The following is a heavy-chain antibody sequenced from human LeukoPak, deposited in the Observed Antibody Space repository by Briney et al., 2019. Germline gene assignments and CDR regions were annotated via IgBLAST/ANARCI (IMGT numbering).Heavy chain of an antibody. J-gene: IGHJ4*02. CDR2: ISGSAGST. D-gene: IGHD6-13*01. CDR1: GFIFSTYA. CDR3: AKDASSWRGYYDY. V-gene: IGHV3-23*01. Sequence: GGSLRLSCAASGFIFSTYAMTWVRQAPGKGLEWVSTISGSAGSTNYGDSVRGRFTISRDNSKNTLYLQMNSLRAEDTAVYYCAKDASSWRGYYDYWGQGTLATVSS.